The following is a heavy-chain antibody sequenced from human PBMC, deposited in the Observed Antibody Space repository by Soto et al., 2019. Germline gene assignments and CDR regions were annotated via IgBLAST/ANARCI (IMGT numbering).Heavy chain of an antibody. CDR3: ARHTYGNNRYYFDL. J-gene: IGHJ4*02. CDR1: GGSVSSSSYY. CDR2: VYYSGST. V-gene: IGHV4-39*01. Sequence: PPETLSLTCTVSGGSVSSSSYYWGWIRQPPGKGLEWVGSVYYSGSTYYNPSLKSRVTVSVDTSKNQFSLHLSSVTAADTAVYYCARHTYGNNRYYFDLWGQGTLVTVSS. D-gene: IGHD4-17*01.